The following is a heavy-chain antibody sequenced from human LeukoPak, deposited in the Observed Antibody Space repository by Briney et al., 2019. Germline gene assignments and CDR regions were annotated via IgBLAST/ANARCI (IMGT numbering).Heavy chain of an antibody. CDR1: GFTFGDYF. D-gene: IGHD1-7*01. V-gene: IGHV3-49*04. CDR2: IRSKAYGGTT. J-gene: IGHJ4*02. Sequence: GGSLRLSCTASGFTFGDYFMSWVRPAPGKGLEWVSFIRSKAYGGTTDYAASVKGRFTISRDDSKSIAYLQMSSLKTEDTAVYYCTRGYRSGTINPFFDYWGQGILVAVSS. CDR3: TRGYRSGTINPFFDY.